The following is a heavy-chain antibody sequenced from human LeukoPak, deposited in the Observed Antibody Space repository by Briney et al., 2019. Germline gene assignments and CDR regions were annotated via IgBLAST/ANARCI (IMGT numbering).Heavy chain of an antibody. Sequence: GGSLRLSCAASGFTFEDYAIDRVRQAPGKGLEWVSRISGNGGGTYYADSVKGRFTISRDNSKNSLYLQMNSLRTEDTALYYCAKEFFGTSFGGYYFFDYWGQGTLVTVSS. D-gene: IGHD6-6*01. CDR1: GFTFEDYA. V-gene: IGHV3-43*02. CDR3: AKEFFGTSFGGYYFFDY. J-gene: IGHJ4*02. CDR2: ISGNGGGT.